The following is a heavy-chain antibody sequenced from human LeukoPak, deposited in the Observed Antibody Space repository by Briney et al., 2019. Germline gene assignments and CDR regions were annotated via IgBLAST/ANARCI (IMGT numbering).Heavy chain of an antibody. V-gene: IGHV4-38-2*01. CDR3: ARQRYCSSTSCYPISFDY. Sequence: PSETLSLTCAVSSYSISSGYYWGWIRQPPGKRLEWIASIYHSGRTYYNPSLKSRVTISVDTSKNQFSLKLGSVTAADTAVYYCARQRYCSSTSCYPISFDYWGQGTLVTVSS. D-gene: IGHD2-2*01. CDR2: IYHSGRT. CDR1: SYSISSGYY. J-gene: IGHJ4*02.